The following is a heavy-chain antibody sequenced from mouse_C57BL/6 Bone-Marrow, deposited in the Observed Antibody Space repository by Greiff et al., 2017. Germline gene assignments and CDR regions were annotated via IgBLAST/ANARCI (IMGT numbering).Heavy chain of an antibody. J-gene: IGHJ1*03. D-gene: IGHD1-1*01. V-gene: IGHV1-64*01. CDR3: ARITTVVATNFDV. CDR2: IHPTSGST. CDR1: GYTFTSYW. Sequence: QVHVKQPGAELVKPGASVKLSCKASGYTFTSYWMHWVKQRPGQGLEWIGMIHPTSGSTNYNEKFKSKATLTVDKSSSTAYMQLSSLTSEDSAVYYCARITTVVATNFDVWGTGTTVTVSS.